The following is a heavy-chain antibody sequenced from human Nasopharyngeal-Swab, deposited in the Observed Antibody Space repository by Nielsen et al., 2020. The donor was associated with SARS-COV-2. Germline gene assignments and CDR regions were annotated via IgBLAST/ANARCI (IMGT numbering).Heavy chain of an antibody. CDR1: EFAFSSYW. CDR3: ARVDVHDAFDI. V-gene: IGHV3-74*01. J-gene: IGHJ3*02. D-gene: IGHD3-16*01. CDR2: INSDGTRT. Sequence: GESLKISCAASEFAFSSYWMHWVRQAPEKGLVWVSRINSDGTRTNYADSMKGRFTISRDNAKNTLYLQMNSLRAEDTAVYYCARVDVHDAFDIWGQGTMVTVSS.